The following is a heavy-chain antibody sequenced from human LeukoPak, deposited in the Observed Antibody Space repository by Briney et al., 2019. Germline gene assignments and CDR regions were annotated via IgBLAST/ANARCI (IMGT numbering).Heavy chain of an antibody. CDR3: AKCSVTCYANAFYI. V-gene: IGHV3-23*01. CDR1: GFTFSSGA. J-gene: IGHJ3*02. D-gene: IGHD2-2*01. Sequence: PGGSLRLSCAASGFTFSSGAMTWVRQAPGKGLEWVSAISRSGGDTEYADSVKGRFTISRDNSKNTLYLQMNSLRAEDTAVYYCAKCSVTCYANAFYIWGRGTMATVSS. CDR2: ISRSGGDT.